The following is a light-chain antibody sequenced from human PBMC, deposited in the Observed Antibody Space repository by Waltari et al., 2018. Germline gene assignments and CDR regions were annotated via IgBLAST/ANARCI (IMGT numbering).Light chain of an antibody. CDR1: QDIYNN. CDR2: DAS. Sequence: DIQMTQSPSSLSASVGDRVTITCQASQDIYNNLNWYRHKPGKAPERLIYDASNLESGVPSRFSGSGSGADFTFTINSLQPGDFATYYCQQYDVLLPGFTFGPGTTVDLK. V-gene: IGKV1-33*01. CDR3: QQYDVLLPGFT. J-gene: IGKJ3*01.